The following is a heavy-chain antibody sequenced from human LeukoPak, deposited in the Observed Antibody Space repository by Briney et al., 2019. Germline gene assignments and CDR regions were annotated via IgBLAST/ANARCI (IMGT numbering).Heavy chain of an antibody. D-gene: IGHD6-6*01. Sequence: SETLSLTCTVSGGSISSNYWSGRRQTPGKGGEWIGYIYYSGRNNYNPCLKSRTIISVEKTKKDFSLRRRCVTGADTGVYYCGLTIYSPSLKCRAILSVDKSTTPSSLMLSSVTAADTAVYCCARLTHVAVTALGNWFDPCGQGTLVTVSS. CDR2: IYYSGRN. J-gene: IGHJ5*02. CDR1: GGSISSNY. V-gene: IGHV4-59*12. CDR3: GLTIYSPSLKCRAILSVDKSTTPSSLMLSSVTAADTAVYCCARLTHVAVTALGNWFDP.